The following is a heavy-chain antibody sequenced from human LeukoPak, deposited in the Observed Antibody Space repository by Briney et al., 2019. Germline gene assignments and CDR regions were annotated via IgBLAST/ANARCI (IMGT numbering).Heavy chain of an antibody. D-gene: IGHD1/OR15-1a*01. V-gene: IGHV3-7*01. Sequence: GGSLRLSCAASGFTFSSYWMSWVRQAPGKGLEWVANIKQDGSEKYYVDSVKGRFTISRDNAKNSLYLQMNSLRAEDTAVYYCARSEHYLYYYYMDVWGKGTTVTVSS. CDR2: IKQDGSEK. CDR3: ARSEHYLYYYYMDV. CDR1: GFTFSSYW. J-gene: IGHJ6*03.